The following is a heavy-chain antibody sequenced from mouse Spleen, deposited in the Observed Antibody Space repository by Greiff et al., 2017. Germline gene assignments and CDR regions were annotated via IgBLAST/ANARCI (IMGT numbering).Heavy chain of an antibody. D-gene: IGHD4-1*01. CDR2: INPNNGGT. V-gene: IGHV1-26*01. J-gene: IGHJ3*01. CDR1: GYTFTDYY. Sequence: VQLQQSGPELVKPGASVKISCKASGYTFTDYYMNWVKQSHGKSLEWIGDINPNNGGTSYNQKFKGKATLTVDKSSSTAYMELRSLTSEDSAVYYCATNWALAYWGQGTLVTVSA. CDR3: ATNWALAY.